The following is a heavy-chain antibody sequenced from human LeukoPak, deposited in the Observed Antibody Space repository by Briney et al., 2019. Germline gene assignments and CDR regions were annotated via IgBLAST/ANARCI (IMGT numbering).Heavy chain of an antibody. V-gene: IGHV3-21*01. D-gene: IGHD1-26*01. CDR2: ISSRSSYI. J-gene: IGHJ4*02. CDR1: GFTLSTYS. CDR3: ARDSPTVGVDFDY. Sequence: GGSLRLSCEASGFTLSTYSMNWGGQAPGKGLEWFSSISSRSSYIYYADLVKGRFTISRDNAKNSLYLQMNSLRAEDTAVYYCARDSPTVGVDFDYWGQGTLVTVSS.